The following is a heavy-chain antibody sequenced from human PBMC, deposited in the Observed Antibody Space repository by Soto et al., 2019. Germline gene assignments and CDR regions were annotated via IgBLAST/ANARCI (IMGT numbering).Heavy chain of an antibody. J-gene: IGHJ6*02. CDR1: GYTFSNYA. CDR2: INAGNGKT. D-gene: IGHD4-17*01. CDR3: ANNGDYYYYGMDV. V-gene: IGHV1-3*01. Sequence: ASVKVCCKASGYTFSNYATHWVRQAHGQRLEWMGWINAGNGKTKYSQNFQGRVTITRDTSASTAYMELSSLRSEDTAVYYCANNGDYYYYGMDVWGQGTTVTVSS.